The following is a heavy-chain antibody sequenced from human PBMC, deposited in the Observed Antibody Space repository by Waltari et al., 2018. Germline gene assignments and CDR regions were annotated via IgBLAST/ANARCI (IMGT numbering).Heavy chain of an antibody. CDR2: INHSGST. D-gene: IGHD3-22*01. CDR3: ARTSFNYYDNSGLDY. Sequence: QVQLQQWGAGLLTRSETVSTPCAVYGGSFSGYYWLLIRQPPGKGLEWIGEINHSGSTNYNPSLKSRVTISVDTSKNQFSLKLSSVTAADTAVYYCARTSFNYYDNSGLDYWGQGTLVTVSS. CDR1: GGSFSGYY. V-gene: IGHV4-34*01. J-gene: IGHJ4*02.